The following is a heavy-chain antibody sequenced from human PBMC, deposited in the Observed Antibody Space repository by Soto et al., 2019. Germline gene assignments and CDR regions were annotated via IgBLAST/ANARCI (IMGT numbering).Heavy chain of an antibody. CDR3: AKAVGITIFGVVPNWFDP. J-gene: IGHJ5*02. V-gene: IGHV3-23*01. Sequence: PGGFLRLSCAASGFTFSSYAMSWVRQAPGKGLEWVSAISGSGGSTYYADSVKGRFTISRDNSKNTLYLQMNSLRAEDTAVYYCAKAVGITIFGVVPNWFDPWGQGTLVTVSS. CDR2: ISGSGGST. CDR1: GFTFSSYA. D-gene: IGHD3-3*01.